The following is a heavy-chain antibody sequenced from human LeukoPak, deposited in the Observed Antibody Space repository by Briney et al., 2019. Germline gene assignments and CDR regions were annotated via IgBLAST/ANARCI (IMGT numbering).Heavy chain of an antibody. CDR2: IIPIFGTA. CDR3: ARLGSYGDYHFDY. Sequence: SVKVSCKVSGGTFSSYAISWVRQAPGQGLEWMGGIIPIFGTANYAQKFQGRVTITADKSTSTAYMELSSLRSEDTAVYYCARLGSYGDYHFDYWGQGTLVTVSS. D-gene: IGHD4-17*01. J-gene: IGHJ4*02. V-gene: IGHV1-69*06. CDR1: GGTFSSYA.